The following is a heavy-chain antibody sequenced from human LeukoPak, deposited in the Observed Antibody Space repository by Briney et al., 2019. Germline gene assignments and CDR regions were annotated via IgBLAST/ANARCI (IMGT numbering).Heavy chain of an antibody. CDR1: GFTVSRNY. D-gene: IGHD2-15*01. CDR3: ARDRSPCSGGRCYSYNWFDP. CDR2: IYSGGST. V-gene: IGHV3-66*01. Sequence: PGGSLRLSCAASGFTVSRNYMSWVRQAPGKGLEWVSVIYSGGSTYYADSVKGRFSISRDNAKNSLFLQMNSLRAEDTAVYYCARDRSPCSGGRCYSYNWFDPWGQGTLVTVSS. J-gene: IGHJ5*02.